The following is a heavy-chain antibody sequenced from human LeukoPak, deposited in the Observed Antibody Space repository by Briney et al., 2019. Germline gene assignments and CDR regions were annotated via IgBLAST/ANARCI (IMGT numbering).Heavy chain of an antibody. V-gene: IGHV1-2*02. Sequence: ASVKVSCKASGYTFTSYGISWVRQAPGQGLEWMGWINPNSGGTNYAQKFQGRVTMTRDTSISTAYMELSRLRSDDTAVYYCARGQQLDYWGQGTLVTVSS. J-gene: IGHJ4*02. CDR2: INPNSGGT. CDR1: GYTFTSYG. CDR3: ARGQQLDY. D-gene: IGHD6-13*01.